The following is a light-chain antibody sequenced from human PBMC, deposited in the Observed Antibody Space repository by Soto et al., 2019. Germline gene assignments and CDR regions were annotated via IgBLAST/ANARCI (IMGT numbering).Light chain of an antibody. CDR2: GAS. CDR1: QSVSSSY. Sequence: VLTPSPGTLSLPPRERATLSCRFSQSVSSSYLAWYQQKPGQAPRLLIYGASSRATGIPDRFSGSGSGTDFTLTISRLEPEEFAVYYCQQYGSSSWTFGQGTKVDIK. CDR3: QQYGSSSWT. V-gene: IGKV3-20*01. J-gene: IGKJ1*01.